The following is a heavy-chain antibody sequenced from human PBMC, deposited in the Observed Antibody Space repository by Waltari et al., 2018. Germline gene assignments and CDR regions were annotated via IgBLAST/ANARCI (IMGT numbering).Heavy chain of an antibody. V-gene: IGHV4-34*02. Sequence: QVQLQQSGAGLLKPSETLSLTCAVYGGSSRGYYWSWIRQPPGKGLEWIGKTTDSERTKYNPSLKSRISISVDTSKNQFSLTVFSVTAADAAVYYCARGDGTGKYGYWGQGTRVTVSS. CDR1: GGSSRGYY. CDR2: TTDSERT. J-gene: IGHJ4*02. CDR3: ARGDGTGKYGY. D-gene: IGHD1-1*01.